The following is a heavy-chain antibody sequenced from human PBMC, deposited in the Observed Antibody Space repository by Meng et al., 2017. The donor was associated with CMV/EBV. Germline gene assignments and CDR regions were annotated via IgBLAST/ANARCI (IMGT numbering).Heavy chain of an antibody. V-gene: IGHV4-34*01. D-gene: IGHD3-22*01. CDR1: GFTFSSYW. CDR3: ARGGGSTDYYRSNYYYYGMDV. J-gene: IGHJ6*02. Sequence: GSLRLSCAASGFTFSSYWMSWVRQAPGKGLEWIGEINHSGSTNYNPSLKSRVTISVDTSKNQFSLKLSSVTAADTAVYYCARGGGSTDYYRSNYYYYGMDVWGQGTTVTVSS. CDR2: INHSGST.